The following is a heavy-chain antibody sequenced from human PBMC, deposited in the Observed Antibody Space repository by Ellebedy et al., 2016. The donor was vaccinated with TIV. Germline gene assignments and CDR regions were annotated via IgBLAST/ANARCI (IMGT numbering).Heavy chain of an antibody. D-gene: IGHD1-26*01. J-gene: IGHJ3*02. V-gene: IGHV3-48*04. CDR3: ARDRVGATISGAFDI. Sequence: GGSLRLXXAASGFSFGSHTMNWVRQAPGKGLEWVSYISGTGSPLYYADSVKGRFTISRDNAKNSLYLQMNSLRAEDTAVYYCARDRVGATISGAFDIWGQGTMVTVSS. CDR1: GFSFGSHT. CDR2: ISGTGSPL.